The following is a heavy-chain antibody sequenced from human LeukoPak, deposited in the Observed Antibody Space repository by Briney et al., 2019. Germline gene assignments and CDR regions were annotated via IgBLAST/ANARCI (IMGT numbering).Heavy chain of an antibody. J-gene: IGHJ5*02. CDR2: IYYGGST. D-gene: IGHD3-22*01. V-gene: IGHV4-39*01. CDR3: ARHRYYYDSSGSTLPWFDP. Sequence: SETLSLTCTVSGGSFSTSSYYWGWIRQPPGKGLEWIWYIYYGGSTYYNPSLKSRVTISVDTSKRQFSLKLTSVIAADTAVYYCARHRYYYDSSGSTLPWFDPWGQGTLVTVSS. CDR1: GGSFSTSSYY.